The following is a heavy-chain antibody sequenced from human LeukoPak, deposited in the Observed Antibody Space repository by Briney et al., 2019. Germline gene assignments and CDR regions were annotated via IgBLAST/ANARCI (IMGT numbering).Heavy chain of an antibody. Sequence: GGSLRLFCAASGFTFSSYAMSWVRQAPGMGLEWVSTISSSGDNTYYADSVKGRFTISRDNSKHTLYLQMHTLRAEHTALYYCAKRDGNYSPFEYWGQGTLVTVSS. CDR2: ISSSGDNT. V-gene: IGHV3-23*01. CDR1: GFTFSSYA. J-gene: IGHJ4*02. CDR3: AKRDGNYSPFEY. D-gene: IGHD1-7*01.